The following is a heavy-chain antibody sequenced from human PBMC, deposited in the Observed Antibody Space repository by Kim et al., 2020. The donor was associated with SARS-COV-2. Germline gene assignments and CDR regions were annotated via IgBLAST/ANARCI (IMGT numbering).Heavy chain of an antibody. CDR1: GFTFSSYS. J-gene: IGHJ4*02. CDR2: IGSSSGYI. CDR3: ARYANYYDSSGYYQHPPGFDY. Sequence: GGSLRLSCAASGFTFSSYSMNWVRQAPGKGLEWVSSIGSSSGYIYYSDSVKGRFTISRNNAKNSLYLQMNSLRAEDTAVYYCARYANYYDSSGYYQHPPGFDYWGQGTLVTVSS. D-gene: IGHD3-22*01. V-gene: IGHV3-21*01.